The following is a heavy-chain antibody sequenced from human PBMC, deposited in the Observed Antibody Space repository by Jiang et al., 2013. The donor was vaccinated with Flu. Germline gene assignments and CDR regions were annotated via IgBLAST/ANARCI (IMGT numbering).Heavy chain of an antibody. CDR1: GFTFSSYA. CDR2: ISYDGSNK. Sequence: VQLLESGGGVVQPGRSLRLSCAASGFTFSSYAMHWVRQAPGKGLEWVAVISYDGSNKYYADSVKGRFTISRDNSKNTLYLQMNSLRAEDTAVYYCAREPTYYYDSSGYYGVYWGQGTLVTVSS. J-gene: IGHJ4*02. D-gene: IGHD3-22*01. CDR3: AREPTYYYDSSGYYGVY. V-gene: IGHV3-30*01.